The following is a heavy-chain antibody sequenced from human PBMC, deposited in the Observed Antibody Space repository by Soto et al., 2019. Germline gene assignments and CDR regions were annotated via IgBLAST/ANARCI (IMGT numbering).Heavy chain of an antibody. D-gene: IGHD5-18*01. CDR2: IKSKTDGGTT. J-gene: IGHJ6*02. V-gene: IGHV3-15*07. CDR1: GFTFSNAW. CDR3: TPDAPPPTAYYYYYYGMDV. Sequence: GGSLRLSCAASGFTFSNAWMNWVRQAPGKGLEWVGRIKSKTDGGTTDYAAPVKGRFTISRDDSKNTLYLQMNSLKTQDTARYYRTPDAPPPTAYYYYYYGMDVWGQGTTVTVSS.